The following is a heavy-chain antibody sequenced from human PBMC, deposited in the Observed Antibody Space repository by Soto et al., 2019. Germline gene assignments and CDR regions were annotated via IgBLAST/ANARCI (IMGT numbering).Heavy chain of an antibody. D-gene: IGHD2-15*01. J-gene: IGHJ6*02. Sequence: QVQLQQWGAGLLKPSETLSLTCAVYGGSFSGYYWSWIRQPPGKGLEWIGEINHSGSTNYNPSLKCRVTISVDTSTHQFSLKLSSVTAAASAVYYCARGAVAAVYYAYSYGMDVWGQGTTVTVSS. V-gene: IGHV4-34*01. CDR1: GGSFSGYY. CDR3: ARGAVAAVYYAYSYGMDV. CDR2: INHSGST.